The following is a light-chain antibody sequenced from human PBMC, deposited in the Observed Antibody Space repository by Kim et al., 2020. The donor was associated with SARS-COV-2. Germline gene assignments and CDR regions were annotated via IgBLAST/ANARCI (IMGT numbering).Light chain of an antibody. V-gene: IGKV1-9*01. CDR1: QAVASY. J-gene: IGKJ2*01. Sequence: DIQLTQSPSFLSASVGDRVTITCRASQAVASYLAWYQQKPGEAPKLLIYSAATLQTGVPARFRGSRSGTEFTLTISSLQPEDFAIYYCQHVNTYPYTFGQGTKLEIK. CDR2: SAA. CDR3: QHVNTYPYT.